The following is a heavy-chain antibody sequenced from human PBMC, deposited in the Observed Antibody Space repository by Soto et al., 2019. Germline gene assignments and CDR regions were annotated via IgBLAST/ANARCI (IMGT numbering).Heavy chain of an antibody. CDR2: IYYSGST. CDR3: ARSNGAGASGYYYYGMDV. J-gene: IGHJ6*02. CDR1: SASISSNNW. Sequence: SETLSLTCAVSSASISSNNWWSWVRQSPGKGLEWIGSIYYSGSTYYNPSLKSRVTISVDTSKNQFSLKLSSVTAADTAVYYCARSNGAGASGYYYYGMDVWGQGTTVTVSS. D-gene: IGHD2-8*01. V-gene: IGHV4-39*01.